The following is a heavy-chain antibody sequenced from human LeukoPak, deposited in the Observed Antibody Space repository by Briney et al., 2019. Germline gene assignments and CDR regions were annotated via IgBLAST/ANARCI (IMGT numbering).Heavy chain of an antibody. D-gene: IGHD1-1*01. Sequence: SETLSLTCTVSGGSISSYYWSWIRQPPGKGLEWIGYIYYSGSTNYNPSLKSRVTISVDTSKNQVSLKLSSVTAADTAVYYCARGAPTGPFDYWGQGTLVTVSS. CDR3: ARGAPTGPFDY. CDR1: GGSISSYY. V-gene: IGHV4-59*12. CDR2: IYYSGST. J-gene: IGHJ4*02.